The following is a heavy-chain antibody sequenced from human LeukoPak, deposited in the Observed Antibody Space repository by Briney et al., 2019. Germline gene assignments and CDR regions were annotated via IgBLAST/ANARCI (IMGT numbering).Heavy chain of an antibody. CDR3: ARGDSYGSPKVVAA. D-gene: IGHD3-10*01. Sequence: ASVKVSCKASGYTFTDYYINWVRQAPGQGLHWMGLINPNSGDTNYAQKFKDRFTMTGDTSISTAYIELNLLRSDDTAVYYCARGDSYGSPKVVAAWGQGTLVTVSS. V-gene: IGHV1-2*02. CDR1: GYTFTDYY. CDR2: INPNSGDT. J-gene: IGHJ4*02.